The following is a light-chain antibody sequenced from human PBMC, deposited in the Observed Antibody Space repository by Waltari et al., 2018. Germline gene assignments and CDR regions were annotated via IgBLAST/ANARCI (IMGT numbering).Light chain of an antibody. J-gene: IGLJ1*01. V-gene: IGLV2-14*01. CDR1: SSDVGGYNH. Sequence: QSALTQPASVSGSPGQSITISCTGTSSDVGGYNHVSWYQQHPGKAPKLMIYDVSKRPSGVSNRCSGAKSGNTASLTISGLQAEDEADYYCSSYTSSSLYVFGTGTKVTVL. CDR3: SSYTSSSLYV. CDR2: DVS.